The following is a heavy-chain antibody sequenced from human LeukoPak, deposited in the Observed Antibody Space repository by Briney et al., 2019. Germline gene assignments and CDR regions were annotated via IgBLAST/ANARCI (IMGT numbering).Heavy chain of an antibody. CDR1: GFTFSSYA. CDR3: AKFVSFDSFDY. J-gene: IGHJ4*02. CDR2: ISGSGGST. D-gene: IGHD3-22*01. V-gene: IGHV3-23*01. Sequence: GGSLRLSCAASGFTFSSYAMSWVRQAPGKGLEWVSTISGSGGSTYYADSVKGRFTISRDNSKNTLYLQMSGLRAEDTAVYYCAKFVSFDSFDYWGQGTLVTVSS.